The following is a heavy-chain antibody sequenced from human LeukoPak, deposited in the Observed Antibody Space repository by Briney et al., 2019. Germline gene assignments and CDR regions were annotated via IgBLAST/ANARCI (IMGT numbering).Heavy chain of an antibody. CDR2: ISYDGSNK. Sequence: GGSLRLSCAASGFTFSSYAMHWVRQAPGKGLEWVAVISYDGSNKYYADSVKGRFTISRDNSENTLYLQMNSLRAEDTAVYYCARDTDSSSFAFDIWGQGTMVTVSS. CDR1: GFTFSSYA. V-gene: IGHV3-30-3*01. CDR3: ARDTDSSSFAFDI. D-gene: IGHD6-13*01. J-gene: IGHJ3*02.